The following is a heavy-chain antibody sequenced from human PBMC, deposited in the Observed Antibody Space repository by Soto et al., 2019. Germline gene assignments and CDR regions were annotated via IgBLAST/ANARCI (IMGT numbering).Heavy chain of an antibody. CDR2: IYYSGST. D-gene: IGHD3-22*01. CDR1: GGSISSYY. V-gene: IGHV4-59*01. CDR3: ARVGDYYDSSGYYHTPYNWFDP. Sequence: SETLSLTCTVSGGSISSYYWSWIRQPPGKGLEWIGYIYYSGSTNYNPSLKSRVTISVDTSKNQFSLKLSSVTAADTAVYYCARVGDYYDSSGYYHTPYNWFDPWGQGTLVTVSS. J-gene: IGHJ5*02.